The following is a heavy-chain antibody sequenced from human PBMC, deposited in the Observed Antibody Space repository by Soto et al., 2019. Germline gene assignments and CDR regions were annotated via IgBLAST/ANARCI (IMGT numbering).Heavy chain of an antibody. V-gene: IGHV3-30-3*01. J-gene: IGHJ4*02. D-gene: IGHD5-18*01. CDR3: ARRIQPYYFDY. Sequence: QVQLVESGGGVVQPGRSLRLSCAASGFTFSSYAMHWVRQAPGKGLEWVAVISYDGSNKYYADSVKGRFTISRDNSKNTLYQQMNSLRAEDTAVYYCARRIQPYYFDYWGQGTLVTVSS. CDR1: GFTFSSYA. CDR2: ISYDGSNK.